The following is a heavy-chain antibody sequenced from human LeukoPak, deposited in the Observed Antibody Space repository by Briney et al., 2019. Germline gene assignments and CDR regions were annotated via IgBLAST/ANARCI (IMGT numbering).Heavy chain of an antibody. J-gene: IGHJ4*02. CDR3: ARHIVVVTAIHN. Sequence: PSETLSLTCTVSGGSISSSSYYWGWIRQPPGKGLEWIGSIYYSGSTYYNPSLKCRVTISVDTYKNQCSLKLSSVTAADTAVCYCARHIVVVTAIHNWGQGTLVTVSS. CDR2: IYYSGST. D-gene: IGHD2-21*02. CDR1: GGSISSSSYY. V-gene: IGHV4-39*01.